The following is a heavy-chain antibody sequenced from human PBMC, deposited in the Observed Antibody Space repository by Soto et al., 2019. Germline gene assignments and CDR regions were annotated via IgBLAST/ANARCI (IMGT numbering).Heavy chain of an antibody. J-gene: IGHJ3*02. CDR2: IYTSGCT. CDR1: GGSISRHY. V-gene: IGHV4-4*07. D-gene: IGHD3-3*01. Sequence: PSETLALISTVSGGSISRHYWSWIRHPAGKGLEGIGRIYTSGCTNYNPSLKSPVTMSVDTSQNHFSLKLSSVTAADTAVYYCARDPSGGSGYRNVDDAFDIWGQGTMVTVSS. CDR3: ARDPSGGSGYRNVDDAFDI.